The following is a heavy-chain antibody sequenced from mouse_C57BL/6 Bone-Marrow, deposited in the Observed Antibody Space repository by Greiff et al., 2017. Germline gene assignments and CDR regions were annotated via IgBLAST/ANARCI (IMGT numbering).Heavy chain of an antibody. Sequence: VQLQQSGPELVKPGASVKIPCKASEYTFTDYNMDWVKQSHGKSLEWIGDINPNNGGTIYNQKFKGKATLTVDKSSSTAYMELRSLTSEDTAVYYCARKGTTVVATEFDYWGQGTTLTVSS. J-gene: IGHJ2*01. CDR2: INPNNGGT. V-gene: IGHV1-18*01. CDR1: EYTFTDYN. D-gene: IGHD1-1*01. CDR3: ARKGTTVVATEFDY.